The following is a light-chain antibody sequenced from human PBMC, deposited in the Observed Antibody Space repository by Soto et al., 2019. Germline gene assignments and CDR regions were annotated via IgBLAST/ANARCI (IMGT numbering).Light chain of an antibody. J-gene: IGLJ2*01. CDR1: SSDVGSYNF. V-gene: IGLV2-23*01. CDR3: CSYAGNGTLK. Sequence: QSVLTQPVSVSGSPGQSITISCTGTSSDVGSYNFVSWYQQHPGKTPKVIIYEGTKRPAGVSDRLSGSKSGNTASLTISGLKAEDEADYYCCSYAGNGTLKFGGGTKLTVL. CDR2: EGT.